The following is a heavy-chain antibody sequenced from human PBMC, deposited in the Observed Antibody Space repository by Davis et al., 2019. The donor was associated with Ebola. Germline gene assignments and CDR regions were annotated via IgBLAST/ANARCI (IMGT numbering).Heavy chain of an antibody. V-gene: IGHV3-53*01. J-gene: IGHJ4*02. CDR3: AKSPSGWYDY. D-gene: IGHD6-19*01. CDR1: GFTVSSNY. Sequence: GGSLRLSCAVSGFTVSSNYMTWVRQAPGKGLEWLSVIYSGGGTYYTDSVKGRFTISSDNSKNTVFLQMSSLRAEDTAVYYCAKSPSGWYDYWGQGTLVTVSS. CDR2: IYSGGGT.